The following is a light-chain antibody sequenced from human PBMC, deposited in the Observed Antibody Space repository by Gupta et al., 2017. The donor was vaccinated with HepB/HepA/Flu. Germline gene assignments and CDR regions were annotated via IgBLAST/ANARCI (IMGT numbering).Light chain of an antibody. CDR2: IAS. V-gene: IGKV1-12*01. CDR3: QQADNFPWT. J-gene: IGKJ1*01. CDR1: QGIGRW. Sequence: DIQMTQSPSSVSASVGDRITISCRASQGIGRWLAWYQQKPGKAPKLLIYIASSLQSGVPSRFSGSGSGTDFTLTISGLQPEDSATYYCQQADNFPWTFGQGTKVEIK.